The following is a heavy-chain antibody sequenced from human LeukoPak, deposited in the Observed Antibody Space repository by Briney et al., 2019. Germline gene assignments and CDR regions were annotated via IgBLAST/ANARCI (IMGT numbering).Heavy chain of an antibody. CDR3: ARHEWGITNAFDI. J-gene: IGHJ3*02. D-gene: IGHD1-14*01. CDR1: GGSISSSSNY. Sequence: SETLSLTCSVSGGSISSSSNYWGWIRQPPGKGLEWIGSIYYSGTTYYNPSLKSRVTISVDTSKKQFSLKLRSVTAADTAVYYCARHEWGITNAFDIWGQGTMVTVSS. V-gene: IGHV4-39*01. CDR2: IYYSGTT.